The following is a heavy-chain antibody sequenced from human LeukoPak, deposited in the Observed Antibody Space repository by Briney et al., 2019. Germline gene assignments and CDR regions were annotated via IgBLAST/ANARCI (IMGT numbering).Heavy chain of an antibody. V-gene: IGHV3-66*01. CDR3: ARDMIDSSASYSGHAFDI. CDR1: GFAVSSSY. CDR2: TYSGGTT. Sequence: GGSLRLSCEASGFAVSSSYMTWVRQAPGKGLEWVSVTYSGGTTYYADSVRDRFTLSRDKSKNTLYLQMNILRAEDTAVYYCARDMIDSSASYSGHAFDIWGQGTMVTVSS. D-gene: IGHD3-22*01. J-gene: IGHJ3*02.